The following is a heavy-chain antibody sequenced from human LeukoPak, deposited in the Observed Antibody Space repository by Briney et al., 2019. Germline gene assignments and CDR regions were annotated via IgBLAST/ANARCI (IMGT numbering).Heavy chain of an antibody. CDR3: ARDSPELRKTGRFDP. V-gene: IGHV4-59*01. J-gene: IGHJ5*02. D-gene: IGHD1-7*01. CDR2: IYYSGST. CDR1: GGSISSYY. Sequence: SETLSLTCTVSGGSISSYYWSWIRQPPGKGLEWIGYIYYSGSTNYSPSLKSRVTISVDTSKNQFSLKLSSVTAADTAVYYCARDSPELRKTGRFDPWGQGTLVTVSS.